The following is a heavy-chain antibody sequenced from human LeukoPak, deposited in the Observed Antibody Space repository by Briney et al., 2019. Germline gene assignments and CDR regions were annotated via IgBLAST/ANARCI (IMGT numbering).Heavy chain of an antibody. CDR1: GFTLNIYA. D-gene: IGHD3-10*01. CDR2: ISTSSSYI. J-gene: IGHJ1*01. CDR3: ARGYEFRSRSFCDH. V-gene: IGHV3-21*01. Sequence: PGGSLRVSCAASGFTLNIYAMYWVRQAPGKGLEWVSSISTSSSYIYYADSVKGRFTIARDNAKNSLYLQMDSLRAEDTAVYYCARGYEFRSRSFCDHWGRSPVDSVSS.